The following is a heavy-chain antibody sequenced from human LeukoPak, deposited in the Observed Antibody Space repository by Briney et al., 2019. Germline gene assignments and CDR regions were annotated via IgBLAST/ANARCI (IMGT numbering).Heavy chain of an antibody. CDR3: ARRSVVRGVIRRWFDP. V-gene: IGHV4-34*01. Sequence: SSETLSLTCAVYGGSFSGYYWSWIRQPPGKGLEWIGEINHSGSTNYNPSLKSRVTISVDTSKNQFSLKLSSVTAADTAVYYCARRSVVRGVIRRWFDPWGQGTLVTVSS. CDR2: INHSGST. CDR1: GGSFSGYY. D-gene: IGHD3-10*01. J-gene: IGHJ5*02.